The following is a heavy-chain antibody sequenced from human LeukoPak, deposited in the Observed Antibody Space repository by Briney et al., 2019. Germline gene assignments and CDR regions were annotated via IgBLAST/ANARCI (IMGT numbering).Heavy chain of an antibody. CDR2: IYYTGST. Sequence: PSETLSLTCTVSGGSISNYYWNWIRQPPGKGLEWIGYIYYTGSTKYNPSLKSRVTISVDTSKNQFSLKLSSVTAADTAMYYCARGDYYDSSPLGYWGQGTLVTVSS. J-gene: IGHJ4*02. V-gene: IGHV4-59*01. CDR3: ARGDYYDSSPLGY. CDR1: GGSISNYY. D-gene: IGHD3-22*01.